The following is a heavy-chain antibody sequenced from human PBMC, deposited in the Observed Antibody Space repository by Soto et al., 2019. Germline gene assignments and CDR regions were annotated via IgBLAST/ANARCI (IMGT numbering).Heavy chain of an antibody. J-gene: IGHJ4*01. CDR1: GFTFSNAW. CDR2: IKSKTDGGTT. V-gene: IGHV3-15*07. CDR3: TTESYSTMIVVSFDY. Sequence: PGGSLRLSCAASGFTFSNAWINWVLQAPGKGLEWVGRIKSKTDGGTTDFAAPVKGRFAISRDDSKDMVYLQMNSLKTEDTGTYYCTTESYSTMIVVSFDYWGHGTLVTVAS. D-gene: IGHD3-22*01.